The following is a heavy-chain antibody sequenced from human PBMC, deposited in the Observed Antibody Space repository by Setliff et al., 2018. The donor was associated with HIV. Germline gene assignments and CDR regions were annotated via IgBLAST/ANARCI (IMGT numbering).Heavy chain of an antibody. J-gene: IGHJ4*02. CDR2: INAYNGHT. D-gene: IGHD5-12*01. Sequence: GPPVKVPCRAYGYSCSSYAISWVRQAPGQGHEWMGWINAYNGHTNYAQKFQDRVTMTTDTSTNTAYMELSSLGSDDTAVYYCAKTTPKDGYSSDFWGQGTTVTVSS. CDR3: AKTTPKDGYSSDF. CDR1: GYSCSSYA. V-gene: IGHV1-18*01.